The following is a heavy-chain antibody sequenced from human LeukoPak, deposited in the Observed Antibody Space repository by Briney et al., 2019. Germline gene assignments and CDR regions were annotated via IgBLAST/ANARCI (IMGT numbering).Heavy chain of an antibody. D-gene: IGHD3-22*01. CDR3: ARDLGYYDSSGSI. CDR2: IIPILGIA. J-gene: IGHJ3*02. Sequence: GSSVKVSCKASGGTFSSYTISWVRQAPGQGLEWMGRIIPILGIANYAQKFQGRVTITADKSTSTAYMELSSLRSEDTAVYYCARDLGYYDSSGSIWGQGTMVTVSS. CDR1: GGTFSSYT. V-gene: IGHV1-69*04.